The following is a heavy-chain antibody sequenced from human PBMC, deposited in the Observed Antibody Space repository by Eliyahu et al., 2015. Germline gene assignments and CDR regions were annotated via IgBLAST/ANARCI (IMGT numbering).Heavy chain of an antibody. V-gene: IGHV1-69*04. CDR3: ARETADNFGVVAPDGWFDP. CDR1: GGTFSSYA. Sequence: QVQLVQSGAEVKKPGSSVKVSCKASGGTFSSYAXSWVRQAPGQGLEWMGRVLPILGIANYAQKFQGRVTITADKSTSTAYMELSSLRSEDTAVYYCARETADNFGVVAPDGWFDPWGQGTLVTVSS. J-gene: IGHJ5*02. CDR2: VLPILGIA. D-gene: IGHD3-3*01.